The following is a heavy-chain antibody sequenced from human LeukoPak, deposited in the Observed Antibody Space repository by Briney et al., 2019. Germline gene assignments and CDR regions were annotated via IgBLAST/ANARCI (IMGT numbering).Heavy chain of an antibody. J-gene: IGHJ4*02. CDR3: AKDVLYSSSWYYYFDY. D-gene: IGHD6-13*01. V-gene: IGHV3-23*01. CDR1: GFTFSSYA. Sequence: GGSLRLSCAASGFTFSSYAMSWVRQAPGKGQEWVSAISGSGGSTYYADSVKGRFTISRDNSKNTLYLQMNSLRAEDTAVYYCAKDVLYSSSWYYYFDYWGQGTLVTVSS. CDR2: ISGSGGST.